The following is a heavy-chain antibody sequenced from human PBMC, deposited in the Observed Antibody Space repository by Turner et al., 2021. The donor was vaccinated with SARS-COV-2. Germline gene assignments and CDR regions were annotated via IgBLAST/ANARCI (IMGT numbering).Heavy chain of an antibody. D-gene: IGHD5-18*01. Sequence: QLQLQESGPGLVKPSETLSLTCTVSGGSIRSSSYYWGWIRQPPGKGLELIGNIFYIGSAYYNPSLKSRVTISVDPSKNQFSLKLTSVTAADTAVYYCARLMDTAMDYYGTDVWGQGTTVTVSS. CDR2: IFYIGSA. J-gene: IGHJ6*02. CDR3: ARLMDTAMDYYGTDV. CDR1: GGSIRSSSYY. V-gene: IGHV4-39*01.